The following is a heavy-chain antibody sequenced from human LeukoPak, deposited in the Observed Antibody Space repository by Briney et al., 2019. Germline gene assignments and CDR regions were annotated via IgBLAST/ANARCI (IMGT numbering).Heavy chain of an antibody. CDR2: ISGAGSDT. CDR3: AKGGAYGSGSYCDY. J-gene: IGHJ4*02. D-gene: IGHD3-10*01. V-gene: IGHV3-23*02. CDR1: GFTFRGHG. Sequence: GGSLRLSCAVSGFTFRGHGMHWVRQVPGRGLEWVASISGAGSDTYNEDAVKGRFTISRDNYKSTLSLQMNSLRAEDTAVYYCAKGGAYGSGSYCDYWGQGTLVTVSS.